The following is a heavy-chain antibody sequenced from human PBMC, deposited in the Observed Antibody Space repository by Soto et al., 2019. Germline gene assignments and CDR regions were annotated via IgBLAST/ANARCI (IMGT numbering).Heavy chain of an antibody. CDR3: ASTSLTIFGAYMDV. CDR2: IYYSGST. J-gene: IGHJ6*03. Sequence: SETLSLTCTVSGGSISSSSYYWGWIRQPPGKGLEWIGSIYYSGSTYYNPSLKSRVTISVDTSKNQFSLRLSSVTAADTAVYYCASTSLTIFGAYMDVWGKGTTVTVSS. D-gene: IGHD3-3*01. V-gene: IGHV4-39*01. CDR1: GGSISSSSYY.